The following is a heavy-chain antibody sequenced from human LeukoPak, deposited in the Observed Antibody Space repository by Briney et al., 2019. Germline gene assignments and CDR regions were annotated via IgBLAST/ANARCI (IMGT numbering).Heavy chain of an antibody. CDR1: GFTFSSYA. D-gene: IGHD3-22*01. CDR2: ISGSGGST. Sequence: GGSLRLSCAASGFTFSSYAMSWVRQAPGKGLEWVSAISGSGGSTYYADSVKGRFTISRDNSKNTLYLQMNSLRAEDTAVYYCAKAPSDSSGYYYAVSDYWGQGTLVTVSS. CDR3: AKAPSDSSGYYYAVSDY. V-gene: IGHV3-23*01. J-gene: IGHJ4*02.